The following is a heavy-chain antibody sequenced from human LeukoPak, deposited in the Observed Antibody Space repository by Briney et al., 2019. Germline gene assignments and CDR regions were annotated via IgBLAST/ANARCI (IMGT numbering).Heavy chain of an antibody. V-gene: IGHV4-30-2*01. CDR3: ARAVYSGSYYYFDY. Sequence: TLSLTCTVSGGSISSGAYYWSWIRQPPGKGLEWIGCIYHSGSTYYNPSLKSRVTISVDRSKNQFSLKLSSVTAADTAVYYCARAVYSGSYYYFDYWGQGTLVTVSS. CDR1: GGSISSGAYY. J-gene: IGHJ4*02. D-gene: IGHD1-26*01. CDR2: IYHSGST.